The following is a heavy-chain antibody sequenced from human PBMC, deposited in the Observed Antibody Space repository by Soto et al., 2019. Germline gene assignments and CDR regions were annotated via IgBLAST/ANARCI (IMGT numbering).Heavy chain of an antibody. V-gene: IGHV3-30*18. J-gene: IGHJ6*02. Sequence: GGSLRLSCAASGFTFSSYGMHWVRQAPGKGLEWVAVISYDGSNKYYADSVKGRFTISRDNSKNTLYLQMNSLRAEDTAVYYCAKGQSEPGYYYYGMDVWGQGTTVTVSS. CDR3: AKGQSEPGYYYYGMDV. CDR2: ISYDGSNK. CDR1: GFTFSSYG.